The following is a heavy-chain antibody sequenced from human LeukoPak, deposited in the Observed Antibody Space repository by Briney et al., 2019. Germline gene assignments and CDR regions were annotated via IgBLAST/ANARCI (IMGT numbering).Heavy chain of an antibody. V-gene: IGHV1-2*02. J-gene: IGHJ4*02. CDR3: ARDSDGIAY. CDR1: GFTFTGYY. Sequence: VSVQVSCKASGFTFTGYYMLWVRQAPGQGLEWMGWINPNSGGTNYAQKFQGRVTMTRDTSISTAYMELSRLRSDDTAVYYCARDSDGIAYWGQGTLVTVSS. CDR2: INPNSGGT. D-gene: IGHD1-14*01.